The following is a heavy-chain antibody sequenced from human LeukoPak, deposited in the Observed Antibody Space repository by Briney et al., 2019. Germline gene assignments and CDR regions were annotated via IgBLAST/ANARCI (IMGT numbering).Heavy chain of an antibody. CDR3: ARESPAFDY. J-gene: IGHJ4*02. V-gene: IGHV3-23*01. CDR2: ISSSGSTT. CDR1: GFTFSSFA. Sequence: PGASLRLSCVDSGFTFSSFAMSWVRQAPGKGLEWVSTISSSGSTTYYVDSVKGRFTISRDNSRNTLYLQMTSLRGEDTAVYYCARESPAFDYWGQGTLVTVS.